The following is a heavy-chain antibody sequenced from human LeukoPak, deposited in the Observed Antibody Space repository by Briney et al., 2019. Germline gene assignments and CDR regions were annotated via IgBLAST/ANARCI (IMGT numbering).Heavy chain of an antibody. CDR1: GFTVSSNY. CDR2: IYSGGRT. D-gene: IGHD1-7*01. J-gene: IGHJ5*02. CDR3: ARTGITGTFDP. V-gene: IGHV3-53*01. Sequence: GGSLRLSCAASGFTVSSNYMSWVRQAPGKGLEWVSFIYSGGRTDYADSVKGRFTISRDNSKNTLYLQMNSLRVEDTAVYYCARTGITGTFDPWGQGTLVTVFS.